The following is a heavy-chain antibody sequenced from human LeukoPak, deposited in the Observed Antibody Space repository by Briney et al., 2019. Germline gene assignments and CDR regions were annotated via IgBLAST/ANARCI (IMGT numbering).Heavy chain of an antibody. J-gene: IGHJ4*02. V-gene: IGHV4-59*01. Sequence: PSETLSLTCTFSGGSISTSYWSWIRQPPGKGLEWLGYISYSGNTNYNPSLKSRVTISIDTSKNQFSLNLSSVTAADTAVYYCARAPTLYYFGYWGQGTLVTVSS. CDR1: GGSISTSY. CDR3: ARAPTLYYFGY. CDR2: ISYSGNT.